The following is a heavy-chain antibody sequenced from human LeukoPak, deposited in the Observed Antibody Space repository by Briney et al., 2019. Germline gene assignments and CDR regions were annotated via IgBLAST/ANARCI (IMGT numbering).Heavy chain of an antibody. J-gene: IGHJ3*02. Sequence: ASVKVSCKASGYTFTGYYMHWVRQAPGQGLEWMGWINPNSGGKNYAQKFQGRVTMTRDTSISTAYMELSRLRSDDTAVYYCARSIAAAGMDAFDIWGQGTMVTVSS. D-gene: IGHD6-13*01. CDR2: INPNSGGK. V-gene: IGHV1-2*02. CDR1: GYTFTGYY. CDR3: ARSIAAAGMDAFDI.